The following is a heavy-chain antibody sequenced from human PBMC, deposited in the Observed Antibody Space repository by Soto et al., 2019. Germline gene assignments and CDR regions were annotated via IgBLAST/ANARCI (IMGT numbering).Heavy chain of an antibody. CDR1: GGSINSYY. Sequence: QVQLQESGPGLVKPSETLSLTCTVSGGSINSYYWSWIRQPPGKGLEWIGYIYYSGSTNYNPSLKSRVTISVDTSKNQFSLKLSSVTAADTAVYYCARDRGIQLWSVDAFDIWGQGTMVTVSS. CDR3: ARDRGIQLWSVDAFDI. V-gene: IGHV4-59*01. D-gene: IGHD5-18*01. J-gene: IGHJ3*02. CDR2: IYYSGST.